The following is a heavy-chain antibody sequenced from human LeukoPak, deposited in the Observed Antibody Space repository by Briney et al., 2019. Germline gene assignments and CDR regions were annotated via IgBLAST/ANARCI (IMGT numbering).Heavy chain of an antibody. CDR3: ARRVVVPAAPYYFDY. Sequence: PGGSLRLSCAASGFIFSSYWMHWVRQAPGKGLVWVSRINSDGSSTSYADSVKGRFTISRDNAKNTLYLQMNSLRAEDTAVYYCARRVVVPAAPYYFDYWGREPWSPSPQ. D-gene: IGHD2-2*01. V-gene: IGHV3-74*01. CDR2: INSDGSST. CDR1: GFIFSSYW. J-gene: IGHJ4*02.